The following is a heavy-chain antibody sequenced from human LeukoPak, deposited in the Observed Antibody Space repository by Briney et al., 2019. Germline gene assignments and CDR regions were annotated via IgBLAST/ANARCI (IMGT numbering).Heavy chain of an antibody. CDR3: AKVRSDYYDILPGNYNPLFDY. Sequence: GGSLRLSCAASGFTFSSNAMSWVRQAPGKGLEWVSAIRGSGGGTYYADSVQGRFTISRDNSKNTLSQQMNSLRAEDTAVYYCAKVRSDYYDILPGNYNPLFDYWGQGTLVTVSS. CDR2: IRGSGGGT. CDR1: GFTFSSNA. J-gene: IGHJ4*02. V-gene: IGHV3-23*01. D-gene: IGHD3-9*01.